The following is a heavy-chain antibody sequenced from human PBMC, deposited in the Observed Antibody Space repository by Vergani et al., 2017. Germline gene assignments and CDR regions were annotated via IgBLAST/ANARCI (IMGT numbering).Heavy chain of an antibody. CDR1: GGSFSGYY. J-gene: IGHJ4*02. V-gene: IGHV4-34*11. CDR3: ARGLYYYDSSGYGY. Sequence: QVQLQQWGAGLLKPSETLSLTCAVYGGSFSGYYWSWIRQPPGKGLEWIGYIYYSGSTNYNPSLKSRVTISVDTSKNQFSLKLSSVTAADTAVYYCARGLYYYDSSGYGYWGQGTLVTVSS. D-gene: IGHD3-22*01. CDR2: IYYSGST.